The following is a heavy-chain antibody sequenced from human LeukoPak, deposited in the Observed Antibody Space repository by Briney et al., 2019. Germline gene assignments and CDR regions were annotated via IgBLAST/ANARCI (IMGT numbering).Heavy chain of an antibody. V-gene: IGHV3-21*01. J-gene: IGHJ4*02. CDR1: GFTFSRYS. D-gene: IGHD3-9*01. Sequence: GGSLTLSCAASGFTFSRYSMNWVRQAPGKGLEWVSSISSSSSFINYADAVKGRFTICRDNAKNSQYLQMNRLRAEDTAGYYCARDGDYYGILTGYYVRFFDYWGQGTLVTVSS. CDR3: ARDGDYYGILTGYYVRFFDY. CDR2: ISSSSSFI.